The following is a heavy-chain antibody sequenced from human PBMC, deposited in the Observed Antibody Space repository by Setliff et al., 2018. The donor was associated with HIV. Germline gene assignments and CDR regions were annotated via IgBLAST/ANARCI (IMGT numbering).Heavy chain of an antibody. Sequence: GGSLRLSCAASGFTFSSYAMHWVRQAPGKGLEWVAVIWYDGSNKYYADSVKGRFTISRDNSKNTLYLQMSSLRAEDTAVYHCARDRRASGSYSYFDSWGQGTLVTVSS. V-gene: IGHV3-33*01. D-gene: IGHD3-10*01. CDR2: IWYDGSNK. J-gene: IGHJ5*01. CDR3: ARDRRASGSYSYFDS. CDR1: GFTFSSYA.